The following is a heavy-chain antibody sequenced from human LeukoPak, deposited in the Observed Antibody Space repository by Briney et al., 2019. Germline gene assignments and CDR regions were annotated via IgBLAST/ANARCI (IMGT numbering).Heavy chain of an antibody. Sequence: GGSLRLSCAASGFTFSSYAMSWVRQAPGKGLEWVSAISGSGGSTYYADSVKGRFTISRDNSKNTLYLQMNSLRAEDTAVYYCAKAGGRDIVVVPAAIYGCYMDVWGKGTTVTVSS. CDR3: AKAGGRDIVVVPAAIYGCYMDV. D-gene: IGHD2-2*01. J-gene: IGHJ6*03. V-gene: IGHV3-23*01. CDR2: ISGSGGST. CDR1: GFTFSSYA.